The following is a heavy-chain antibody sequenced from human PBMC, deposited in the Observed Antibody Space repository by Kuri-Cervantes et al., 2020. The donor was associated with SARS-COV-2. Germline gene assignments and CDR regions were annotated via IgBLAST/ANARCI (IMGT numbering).Heavy chain of an antibody. CDR1: GGSISSSNW. V-gene: IGHV4-4*02. J-gene: IGHJ2*01. CDR2: IYHSGST. D-gene: IGHD5-12*01. CDR3: ARLPVPDISHSGWYFDL. Sequence: SETLSLTCAVSGGSISSSNWWRWVRQPPGKGLEWIGEIYHSGSTNYNPSLKSRVTVSVDTSKNHFSLKLSSVTAADTAVYYCARLPVPDISHSGWYFDLWGRGALVTVSS.